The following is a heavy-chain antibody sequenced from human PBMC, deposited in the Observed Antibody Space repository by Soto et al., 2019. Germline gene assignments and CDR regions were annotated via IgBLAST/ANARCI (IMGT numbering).Heavy chain of an antibody. J-gene: IGHJ6*02. CDR1: GFTFDDYA. CDR3: DRTQSSSSWYGYYHLDV. D-gene: IGHD6-13*01. Sequence: VQVVESGGGLVQPGRSLRLSCAASGFTFDDYAMHWVRQTPGKGLEWVAGISWNSNARGYADSVKGRFTISRDNANNSLYLQVSRLTPEDTALYDCDRTQSSSSWYGYYHLDVWGQGTTVIVSS. CDR2: ISWNSNAR. V-gene: IGHV3-9*01.